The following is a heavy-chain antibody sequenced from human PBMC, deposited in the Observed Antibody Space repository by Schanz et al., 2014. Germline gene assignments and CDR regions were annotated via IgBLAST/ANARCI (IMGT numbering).Heavy chain of an antibody. Sequence: VQLVESGGGLVKPGGSLRLSCAASGFTFSDYYMSWIRQAPGKGLEWVANIKQDGSEKYYVDSVKGRFTISRDNAKTSLYLKINTLPAGATSLYFCARDYEFTLSSPRHDAFDVWGQGTVVTVSS. CDR2: IKQDGSEK. CDR1: GFTFSDYY. V-gene: IGHV3-7*01. J-gene: IGHJ3*01. D-gene: IGHD3-10*02. CDR3: ARDYEFTLSSPRHDAFDV.